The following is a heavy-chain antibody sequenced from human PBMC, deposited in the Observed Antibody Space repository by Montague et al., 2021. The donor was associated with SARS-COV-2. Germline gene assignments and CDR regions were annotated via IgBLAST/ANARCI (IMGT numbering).Heavy chain of an antibody. D-gene: IGHD2-15*01. CDR3: ARSFRGYCNDDSCLARYHYGLDV. CDR2: IYYSGST. V-gene: IGHV4-31*03. CDR1: SGSINSGGFY. Sequence: TLSLTCSVSSGSINSGGFYWSWIRQPPGKGLEWIGYIYYSGSTYYNPSLGSRLTISVDTSKNQFSLNLSSVTAADTAVYYCARSFRGYCNDDSCLARYHYGLDVWGQGTTVTVSS. J-gene: IGHJ6*02.